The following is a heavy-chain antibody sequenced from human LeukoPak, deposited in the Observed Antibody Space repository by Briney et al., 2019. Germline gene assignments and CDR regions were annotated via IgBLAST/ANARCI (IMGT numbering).Heavy chain of an antibody. CDR1: GGSISSYY. D-gene: IGHD2-21*02. J-gene: IGHJ4*02. CDR2: IYYSGST. Sequence: PSETLSPTCTVSGGSISSYYWSWIRQPPGKGLEWIGYIYYSGSTNYNPSLKSRVTISVDTSKNQFSLKLSSVTAADTAVYYCARRCGGDCPFDYWGQGTLVTVSS. CDR3: ARRCGGDCPFDY. V-gene: IGHV4-59*08.